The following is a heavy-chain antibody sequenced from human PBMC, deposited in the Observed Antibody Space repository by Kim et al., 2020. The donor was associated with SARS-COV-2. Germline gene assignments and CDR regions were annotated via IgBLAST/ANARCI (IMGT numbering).Heavy chain of an antibody. Sequence: GGSLRLSCAASGFTFSTYAMNWVRQAPGRGLEWVSTISGIGLSTYSADSVTGRFTISRDNAKNTLYLEMKSLRVEDTAIFYCAKSFWAGTGFDGMDVWGRGTAVIVS. CDR2: ISGIGLST. V-gene: IGHV3-23*01. D-gene: IGHD1-1*01. CDR1: GFTFSTYA. CDR3: AKSFWAGTGFDGMDV. J-gene: IGHJ6*02.